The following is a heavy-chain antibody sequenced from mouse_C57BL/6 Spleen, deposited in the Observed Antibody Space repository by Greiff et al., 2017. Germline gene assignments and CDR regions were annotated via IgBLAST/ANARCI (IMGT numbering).Heavy chain of an antibody. J-gene: IGHJ1*03. Sequence: EVMLVESGGGLVKPGGSLKLSCAASGFTFSSYAMSWVRQTPEKRLEWVATISDGGSYTYYPDNVKGRFTISRDNAKNNLYLQMSHLKSEDTAMYYCARGGGSNFWYFDVWGTGTTVTVSS. CDR1: GFTFSSYA. V-gene: IGHV5-4*03. CDR2: ISDGGSYT. D-gene: IGHD2-5*01. CDR3: ARGGGSNFWYFDV.